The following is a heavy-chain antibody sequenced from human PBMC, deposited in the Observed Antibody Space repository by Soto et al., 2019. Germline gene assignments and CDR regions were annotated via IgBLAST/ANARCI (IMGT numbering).Heavy chain of an antibody. D-gene: IGHD6-13*01. Sequence: SETLSLTCTVSGGSMRNYFWTWIRQPPGKGLEWIGYVHYSGTTSFFPSYNPSLRSRVTISEDTSKNQFSLKLLSVATADTAVYFCAAGEASSRNLAPYYGFDHWAQGTLVTVSS. V-gene: IGHV4-59*01. CDR1: GGSMRNYF. CDR3: AAGEASSRNLAPYYGFDH. CDR2: VHYSGTT. J-gene: IGHJ4*02.